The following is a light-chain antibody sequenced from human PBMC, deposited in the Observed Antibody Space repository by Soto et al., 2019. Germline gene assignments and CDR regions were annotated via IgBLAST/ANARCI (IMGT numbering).Light chain of an antibody. CDR2: DVS. Sequence: QFALTQPASVSGSPGQSITISCTGTSSDVGFYNYVSWYQQHPGKAPKFMIFDVSNRPSGVSNRFSGSKSGNTASLTISGLQAEDEADYYCSSYTSSDTYVFGTGTKVTVL. V-gene: IGLV2-14*03. J-gene: IGLJ1*01. CDR1: SSDVGFYNY. CDR3: SSYTSSDTYV.